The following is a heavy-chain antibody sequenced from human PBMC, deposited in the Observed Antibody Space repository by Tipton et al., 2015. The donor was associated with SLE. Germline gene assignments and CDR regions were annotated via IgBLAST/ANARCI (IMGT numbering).Heavy chain of an antibody. CDR1: GESFSDYY. Sequence: TLSLTCAVHGESFSDYYWSWIRQPPGKGMEWIGEVKYRGSTNYYPSLKSRVTMSVDTSKNQFSLKLTSVTAADTAVYYCARGGCSGRSCYPYYYGMDVWGPGTTVTVSS. V-gene: IGHV4-34*01. D-gene: IGHD2-15*01. CDR3: ARGGCSGRSCYPYYYGMDV. CDR2: VKYRGST. J-gene: IGHJ6*02.